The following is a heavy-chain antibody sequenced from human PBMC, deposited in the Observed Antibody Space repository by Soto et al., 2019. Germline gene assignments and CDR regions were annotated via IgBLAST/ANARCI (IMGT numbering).Heavy chain of an antibody. CDR3: AKVVVAATRHTDFDS. CDR1: GGSINSNNYY. V-gene: IGHV4-39*02. CDR2: IYYDGST. J-gene: IGHJ4*02. D-gene: IGHD2-15*01. Sequence: SETLSLTCTVSGGSINSNNYYWAWIRQPPGKGLAWIASIYYDGSTYYNTSLKSRVIISRDTSKNQFSLRLTSMTAADTAVYYCAKVVVAATRHTDFDSWGQGTLVTVSS.